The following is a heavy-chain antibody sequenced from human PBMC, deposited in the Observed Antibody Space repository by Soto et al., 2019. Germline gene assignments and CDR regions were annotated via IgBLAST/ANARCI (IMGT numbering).Heavy chain of an antibody. CDR2: IYDTGISGYTPST. J-gene: IGHJ6*02. CDR3: ARGEDAFFYYGLDV. Sequence: SETPSLSCTVSGGSITSSYWSWIRRPPGKGLEWIAYIYDTGISGYTPSTSYNPSLKSRVTMSVDTSKSQFSLKLTSVTAADTAVYYCARGEDAFFYYGLDVWGQGITVTVSS. CDR1: GGSITSSY. V-gene: IGHV4-59*01.